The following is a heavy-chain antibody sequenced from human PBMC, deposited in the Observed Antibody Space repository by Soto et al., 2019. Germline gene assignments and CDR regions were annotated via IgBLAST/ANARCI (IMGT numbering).Heavy chain of an antibody. CDR3: AKGWNSGYEYYFDY. CDR2: ISGSGGST. J-gene: IGHJ4*02. CDR1: GFTFSSYA. Sequence: GGSLRLSCAASGFTFSSYAMSWVRQAPGKGLEWVSAISGSGGSTYYAAAVKGRFTITRDNSNNPQYLKMSRLSDEDTVVYYCAKGWNSGYEYYFDYWGQGTLVTVSS. V-gene: IGHV3-23*01. D-gene: IGHD5-12*01.